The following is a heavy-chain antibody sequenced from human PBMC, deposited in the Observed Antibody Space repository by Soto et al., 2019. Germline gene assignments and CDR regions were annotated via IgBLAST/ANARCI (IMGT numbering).Heavy chain of an antibody. CDR1: GFTFSSYS. V-gene: IGHV3-21*01. CDR2: ISSSSSYI. CDR3: ARSYYYDSSGYYRISNGIQH. J-gene: IGHJ1*01. D-gene: IGHD3-22*01. Sequence: PRGSLIVSCATSGFTFSSYSMNWVRQAPGKGLEWVSSISSSSSYIYYADSVKGRFTISRDNSKNALYLQMNSLRAEDTAVYYCARSYYYDSSGYYRISNGIQHWGQGTLVTVSS.